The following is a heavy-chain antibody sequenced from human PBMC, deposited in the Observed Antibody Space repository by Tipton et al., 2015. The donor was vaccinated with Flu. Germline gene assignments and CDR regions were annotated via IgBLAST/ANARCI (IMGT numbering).Heavy chain of an antibody. V-gene: IGHV1-2*02. CDR1: GYSFTAYY. Sequence: QLVQSGAEVKKPGASVKASCKTSGYSFTAYYMHWVRQAPGQGLEWMGWIDPNSGVTNYAQNFQGSVTMTRDTSISTACMELTRLRSDDTAVYYCARDEEYGSGTPRFDPWGQGTLVTVSS. CDR3: ARDEEYGSGTPRFDP. D-gene: IGHD3-10*01. J-gene: IGHJ5*02. CDR2: IDPNSGVT.